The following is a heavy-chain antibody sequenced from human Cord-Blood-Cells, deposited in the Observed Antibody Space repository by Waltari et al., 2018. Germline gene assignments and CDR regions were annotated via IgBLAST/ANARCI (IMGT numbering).Heavy chain of an antibody. J-gene: IGHJ4*02. D-gene: IGHD3-10*01. V-gene: IGHV4-39*01. CDR3: VKPSYYGSGSYDY. CDR2: IYYSGST. CDR1: GGSISSSSYY. Sequence: QLQLQESGPGLVKPSETLSLTCTVSGGSISSSSYYWGWIRQPPGKGLEWIGSIYYSGSTYYNPSLKSRVTISVDTSKNQFSLKLSSVTAADTAVYYCVKPSYYGSGSYDYWGQGTLVTVSS.